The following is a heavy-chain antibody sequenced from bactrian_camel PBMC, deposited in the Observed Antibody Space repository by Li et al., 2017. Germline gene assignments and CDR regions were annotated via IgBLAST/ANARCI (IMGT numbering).Heavy chain of an antibody. CDR1: GYPYTSIC. D-gene: IGHD1*01. V-gene: IGHV3S28*01. CDR2: IYTREGKT. Sequence: LVESGGGLVQPGGSLRLSCAASGYPYTSICMGYFRQAPGKEREGVATIYTREGKTYYADSVKGRFTITRDIAKGTLYLDMNTLKTDDTADYYCFAAVRRAGGLYWGQGTQVTVS. CDR3: FAAVRRAGGLY. J-gene: IGHJ4*01.